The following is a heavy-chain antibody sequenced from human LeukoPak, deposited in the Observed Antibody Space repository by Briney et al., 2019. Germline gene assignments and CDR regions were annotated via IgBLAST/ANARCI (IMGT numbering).Heavy chain of an antibody. J-gene: IGHJ3*02. D-gene: IGHD4-23*01. Sequence: GRSLRLSCAASGFTFDDYVMHWVRQAPGKGLEWVSGISWNSGSIGYADSVKGRFTISRDNAKNSLYPQMNSLRAEDTALYYCANGIHMGTVVKGNDAFDIWGQGTMVTVSS. CDR3: ANGIHMGTVVKGNDAFDI. V-gene: IGHV3-9*01. CDR2: ISWNSGSI. CDR1: GFTFDDYV.